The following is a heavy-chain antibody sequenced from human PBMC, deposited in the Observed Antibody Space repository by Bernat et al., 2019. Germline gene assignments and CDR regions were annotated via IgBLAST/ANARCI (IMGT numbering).Heavy chain of an antibody. CDR3: AKDRGYYGSGSPLYYYYYGMDV. V-gene: IGHV3-30*18. Sequence: QVQLVESGGGVVQPGRSLRLSCAASGFTFSSYGMHWVRQAPGKGLEWVAVISYDGSNKYYADSVKGLFTISRDNSKNTLYLQMNSLRAEDTAVYYCAKDRGYYGSGSPLYYYYYGMDVWGQGTTVTVSS. CDR2: ISYDGSNK. D-gene: IGHD3-10*01. J-gene: IGHJ6*02. CDR1: GFTFSSYG.